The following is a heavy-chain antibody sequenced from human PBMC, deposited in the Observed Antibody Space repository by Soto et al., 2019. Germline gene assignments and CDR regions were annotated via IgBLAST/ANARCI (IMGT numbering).Heavy chain of an antibody. J-gene: IGHJ4*02. D-gene: IGHD2-21*02. CDR3: ASPPVTAIEIQLWLSI. V-gene: IGHV1-69*13. CDR2: IIPIFGTA. Sequence: SVKVSCKASGGTFSSYAISWVRQAPGQGLEWMGGIIPIFGTANYAQKFQGRVTITADESTSTAYMELSSLRSEDTAVYYCASPPVTAIEIQLWLSIWGQGTLVTVSS. CDR1: GGTFSSYA.